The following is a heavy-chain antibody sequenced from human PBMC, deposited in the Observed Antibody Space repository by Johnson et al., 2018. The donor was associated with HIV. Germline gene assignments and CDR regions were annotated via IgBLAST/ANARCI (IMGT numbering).Heavy chain of an antibody. D-gene: IGHD2-15*01. Sequence: VQLVESGGGVVQPGGSLRLSCAASGFTFSSYGMHWVRQAPGKGLEWVAFIRYDGSNKYYADSVKGRFTISRDNSKNTLYLQMNSLRAEDTAVYYCARYCSGGSCYSVWQKNYAFDIWGQGTMVTVSS. J-gene: IGHJ3*02. CDR2: IRYDGSNK. CDR1: GFTFSSYG. V-gene: IGHV3-30*02. CDR3: ARYCSGGSCYSVWQKNYAFDI.